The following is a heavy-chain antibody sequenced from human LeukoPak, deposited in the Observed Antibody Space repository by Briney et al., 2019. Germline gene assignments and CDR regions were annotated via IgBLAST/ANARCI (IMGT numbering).Heavy chain of an antibody. CDR2: ISGSGGKT. J-gene: IGHJ4*02. D-gene: IGHD6-6*01. CDR1: GFTFSSNA. CDR3: ATEEQLAGGGFGDYFDY. Sequence: GGSLRLSCAASGFTFSSNAMSWVRQAPGKGVEWVSDISGSGGKTFYADSVKGRFTISRDNSKNTLYLQMNSLRAEDTAIYYCATEEQLAGGGFGDYFDYWGQGALVTVSS. V-gene: IGHV3-23*01.